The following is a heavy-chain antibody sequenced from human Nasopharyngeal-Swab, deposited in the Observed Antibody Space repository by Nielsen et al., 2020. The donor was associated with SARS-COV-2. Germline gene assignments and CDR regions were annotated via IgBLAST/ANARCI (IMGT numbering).Heavy chain of an antibody. Sequence: PGKGLEWVAVISYDGSNKYYADSVKGRFTISRDNSKNTLYLQMNSLRAEDTAVYYCARERYSGSYDYWGQGTLVTVSS. CDR2: ISYDGSNK. J-gene: IGHJ4*02. D-gene: IGHD1-26*01. CDR3: ARERYSGSYDY. V-gene: IGHV3-33*05.